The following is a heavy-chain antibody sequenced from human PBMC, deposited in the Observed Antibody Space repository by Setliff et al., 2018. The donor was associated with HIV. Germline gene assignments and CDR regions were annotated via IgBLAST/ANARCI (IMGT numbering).Heavy chain of an antibody. Sequence: GASVKVSCKASGYSFTSYGMNWVRQAPGQGLEWMGRISTNTGNPTYAQGFTGRFVFSLDTSVNTAYLQISSLKAEDTAVYYCASYCYGVKCYGTNMDVWGRGTTVTVS. CDR1: GYSFTSYG. CDR3: ASYCYGVKCYGTNMDV. J-gene: IGHJ6*03. D-gene: IGHD2-15*01. CDR2: ISTNTGNP. V-gene: IGHV7-4-1*02.